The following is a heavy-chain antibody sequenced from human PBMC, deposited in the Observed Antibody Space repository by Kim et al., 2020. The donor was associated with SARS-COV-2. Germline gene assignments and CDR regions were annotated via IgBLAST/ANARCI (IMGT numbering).Heavy chain of an antibody. D-gene: IGHD1-26*01. V-gene: IGHV3-48*03. CDR2: ISSSGSTI. CDR1: GFTFSSYE. CDR3: ARGRSEEWELLNDY. Sequence: GGSLRLSCAASGFTFSSYEMNWVRQAPGKGLEWVSYISSSGSTIYYADSVKGRFTISRDNAKNSLYLQMNSLRAEDTAVYYCARGRSEEWELLNDYWGQGTLVTVSS. J-gene: IGHJ4*02.